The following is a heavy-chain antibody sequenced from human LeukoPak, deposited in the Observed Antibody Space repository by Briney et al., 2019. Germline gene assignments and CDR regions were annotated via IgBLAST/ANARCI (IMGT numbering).Heavy chain of an antibody. V-gene: IGHV3-9*01. CDR3: ANRYSSSDALFDY. CDR1: SSGGYY. J-gene: IGHJ4*02. CDR2: ISWNSGSI. D-gene: IGHD6-13*01. Sequence: SSGGYYWSWIRQYPGKGLEWVSGISWNSGSIGYADSVKGRFTISRDNAKNSLYLQMNSLRAEDTALYYCANRYSSSDALFDYWGQGTLVTVSS.